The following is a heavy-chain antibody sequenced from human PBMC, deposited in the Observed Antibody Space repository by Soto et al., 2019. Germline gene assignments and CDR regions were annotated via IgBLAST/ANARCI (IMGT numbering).Heavy chain of an antibody. CDR1: GWSFSGYY. D-gene: IGHD6-13*01. J-gene: IGHJ5*02. CDR3: ARSLLFSSSWYTTNWFDP. V-gene: IGHV4-34*01. CDR2: INHSGST. Sequence: SETLSLTCAFYGWSFSGYYWSWIRQPPGKGLEWIGEINHSGSTNYNPSLKSRVTISVDTSKNQFSLKLSSVTAADTAVYYCARSLLFSSSWYTTNWFDPWGQGTLVTVSS.